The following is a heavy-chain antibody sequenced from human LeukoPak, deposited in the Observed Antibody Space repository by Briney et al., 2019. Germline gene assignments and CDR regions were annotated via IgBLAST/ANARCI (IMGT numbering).Heavy chain of an antibody. J-gene: IGHJ4*02. V-gene: IGHV3-23*01. Sequence: GESLRLSCAASGYTFSSYAVTWVRQAPGKGLEWVSSISGSGANTYYADSVKGRFTISRDNSKNTLYLQMQSPRAEDTAVYYCAKYAKVLVPPLNWGQGTLVTVSS. CDR2: ISGSGANT. CDR1: GYTFSSYA. D-gene: IGHD2-8*01. CDR3: AKYAKVLVPPLN.